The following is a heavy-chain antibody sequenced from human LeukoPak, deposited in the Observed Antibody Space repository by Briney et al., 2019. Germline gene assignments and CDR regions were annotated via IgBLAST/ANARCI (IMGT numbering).Heavy chain of an antibody. V-gene: IGHV3-30-3*02. D-gene: IGHD5-24*01. Sequence: PGGSLRLSCAASGFTFSSYAMHWVRQAPGKGLEWVAVISYDGSNKYYADSVKGRFTISRDNSKNTLYLQMNSLRAEDTAVYYCAKINYGETTAYDWGQGTLVTVSS. CDR3: AKINYGETTAYD. J-gene: IGHJ4*02. CDR2: ISYDGSNK. CDR1: GFTFSSYA.